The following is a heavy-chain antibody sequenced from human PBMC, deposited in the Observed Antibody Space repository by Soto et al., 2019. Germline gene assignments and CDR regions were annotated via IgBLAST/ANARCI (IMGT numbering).Heavy chain of an antibody. J-gene: IGHJ2*01. Sequence: QVQLVQSGAEVKKPGSSVKVSCKASGGAFSSYTISWVRQAPGQGLEWMGRIIPILGIANYAQKFQGRVTITADKSTSTAYMELSSLRSEDTAVYYCARTETTVGYWYFDLWGRGTLVTVSS. D-gene: IGHD4-17*01. CDR3: ARTETTVGYWYFDL. CDR1: GGAFSSYT. CDR2: IIPILGIA. V-gene: IGHV1-69*02.